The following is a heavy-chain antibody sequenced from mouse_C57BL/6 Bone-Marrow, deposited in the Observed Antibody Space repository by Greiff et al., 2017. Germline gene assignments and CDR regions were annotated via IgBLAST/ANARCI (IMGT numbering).Heavy chain of an antibody. Sequence: QVQLQQSGAELARPGASVKLSCKASGYTFTSYGISWVKQRTGQGLEWVGELYPRSGNTYYNEKFKGKATLTADKSSSTAYRELRSLTSEDSAVYFCAIITTVVAHWYCDVWGTGTTVTVSS. D-gene: IGHD1-1*01. CDR3: AIITTVVAHWYCDV. CDR2: LYPRSGNT. J-gene: IGHJ1*03. V-gene: IGHV1-81*01. CDR1: GYTFTSYG.